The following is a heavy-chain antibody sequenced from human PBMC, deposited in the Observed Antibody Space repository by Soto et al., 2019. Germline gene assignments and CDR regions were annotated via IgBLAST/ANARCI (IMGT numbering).Heavy chain of an antibody. J-gene: IGHJ4*02. D-gene: IGHD5-12*01. CDR3: ARGKMATIY. V-gene: IGHV1-69*04. Sequence: QVQLVQSGAEVKKPGSSVKVSCNASGGTFSSYAISWVRQAPGQGLEWMGRIIPILGIANYAQKFQGRVTITADKSTSTAYMELSSLRSEDTAVYYCARGKMATIYWGQGTLVTVSS. CDR1: GGTFSSYA. CDR2: IIPILGIA.